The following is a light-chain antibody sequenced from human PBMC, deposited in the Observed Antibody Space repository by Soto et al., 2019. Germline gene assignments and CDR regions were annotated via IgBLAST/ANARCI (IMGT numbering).Light chain of an antibody. Sequence: DIQMTQSPSTLSASVGDRVTITCRASQSISSWLAWYQQKPGKAPKLLIYKASSLESGVPSRFSGSGSGTEFTITISSLQPDDVATYYCQQYNSSPTFGQGTKVEIK. V-gene: IGKV1-5*03. CDR1: QSISSW. CDR2: KAS. J-gene: IGKJ1*01. CDR3: QQYNSSPT.